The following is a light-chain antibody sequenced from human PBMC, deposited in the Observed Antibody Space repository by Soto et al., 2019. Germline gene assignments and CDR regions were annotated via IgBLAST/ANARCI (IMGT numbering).Light chain of an antibody. J-gene: IGLJ2*01. CDR2: TNN. CDR3: AAWDDSLNGLI. CDR1: SSNIGSHT. V-gene: IGLV1-44*01. Sequence: QSVLTQPPSASGTPGQRVTISCSGSSSNIGSHTVNWYQQLPETAPKLLIYTNNQRASGVPDRFSGSKSGTSASLAISGLQSEDEADYYCAAWDDSLNGLIFGEGTKLTVL.